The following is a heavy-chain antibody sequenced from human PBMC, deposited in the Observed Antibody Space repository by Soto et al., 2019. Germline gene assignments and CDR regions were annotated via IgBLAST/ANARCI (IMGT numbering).Heavy chain of an antibody. CDR3: ARVDMVVVQAANDHYGLDV. Sequence: QVQLVQSGAEVKKPGSSVKVSCKASGGTFSSYTISWVRQAPGQGLEWMGRIIHILGIANYAQKFQGRVTITADTSTSTAYVGLSSLRSEDTAVYYCARVDMVVVQAANDHYGLDVGGKGTTVTVSS. J-gene: IGHJ6*04. V-gene: IGHV1-69*02. CDR2: IIHILGIA. CDR1: GGTFSSYT. D-gene: IGHD2-2*03.